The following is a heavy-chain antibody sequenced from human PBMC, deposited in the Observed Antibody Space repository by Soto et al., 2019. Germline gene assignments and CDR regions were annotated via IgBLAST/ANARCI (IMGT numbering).Heavy chain of an antibody. V-gene: IGHV5-10-1*01. Sequence: GESLKISWNVSGYSFTNFWISWVREMREKGLEWMGRLDLADSLTNYSPSLQGDVTISVDKSINAAYLQCSSLKASDTAISYCARHLYDNRNYLDALDVCGQGTMVAVSS. D-gene: IGHD3-22*01. CDR2: LDLADSLT. CDR3: ARHLYDNRNYLDALDV. CDR1: GYSFTNFW. J-gene: IGHJ3*01.